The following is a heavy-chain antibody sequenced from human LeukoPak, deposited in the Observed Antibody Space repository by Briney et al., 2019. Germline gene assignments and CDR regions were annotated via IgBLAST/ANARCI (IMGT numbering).Heavy chain of an antibody. CDR3: ARSPGQWLLLGFDY. CDR2: IYYGGST. Sequence: PSETLSLTCTVSGGSITSISYYWDWIRQPPGKGLEWIGSIYYGGSTYYNPSLRGRVTISVDTSKNQFSLKLSSVTAADTAVYYCARSPGQWLLLGFDYWGQGTLVTVSS. J-gene: IGHJ4*02. CDR1: GGSITSISYY. D-gene: IGHD6-19*01. V-gene: IGHV4-39*01.